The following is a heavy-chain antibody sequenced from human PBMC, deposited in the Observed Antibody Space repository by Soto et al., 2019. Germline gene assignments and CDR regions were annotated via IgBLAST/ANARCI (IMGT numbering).Heavy chain of an antibody. D-gene: IGHD2-15*01. CDR1: GYSFTSYW. V-gene: IGHV5-51*01. CDR3: VRSIPLLIFCGDSCYSDLFDY. J-gene: IGHJ4*02. CDR2: IYPGDSDT. Sequence: GESLKICCKGSGYSFTSYWIGWVRQMPGKGMEWMGIIYPGDSDTRYSPSFQGQVTISADKSISTAYLQWSSLKASVTDMYYCVRSIPLLIFCGDSCYSDLFDYRGQGTLVTVSS.